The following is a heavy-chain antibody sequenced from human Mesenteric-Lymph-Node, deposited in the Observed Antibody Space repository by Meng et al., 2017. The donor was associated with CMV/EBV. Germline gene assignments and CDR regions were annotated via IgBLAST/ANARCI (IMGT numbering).Heavy chain of an antibody. CDR2: TYFSGNT. CDR3: ARVDTYGYDYYYAMDV. D-gene: IGHD3-10*01. CDR1: GGSISPYY. J-gene: IGHJ6*02. V-gene: IGHV4-59*01. Sequence: GSLRLSCSVSGGSISPYYWSWIRQPPGKGLEWIGYTYFSGNTNYNPSLKSRVTISVDTSKNQFSLRLISVTAADTAVYYCARVDTYGYDYYYAMDVWGQGTTVTVSS.